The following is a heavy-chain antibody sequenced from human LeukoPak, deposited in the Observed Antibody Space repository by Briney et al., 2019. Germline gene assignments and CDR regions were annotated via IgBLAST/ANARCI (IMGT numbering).Heavy chain of an antibody. Sequence: PGGSLRLSCAASGFTFSSYSMNWVRQAPGKGLEWVSYICSSSSTIYYADSVKGRFTISRDNAKNSLYLQMNSLRAEDTAVYYCARGDITIHYWGQGTLVTVSS. V-gene: IGHV3-48*01. CDR3: ARGDITIHY. J-gene: IGHJ4*02. CDR1: GFTFSSYS. CDR2: ICSSSSTI. D-gene: IGHD3-3*01.